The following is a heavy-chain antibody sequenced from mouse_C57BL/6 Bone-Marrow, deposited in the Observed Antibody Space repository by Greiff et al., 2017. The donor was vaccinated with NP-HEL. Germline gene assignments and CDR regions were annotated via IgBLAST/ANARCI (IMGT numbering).Heavy chain of an antibody. D-gene: IGHD4-1*02. J-gene: IGHJ4*01. CDR1: GYTFTSYW. CDR3: ARYRASTGTRAMDY. Sequence: QVHVKQSGAELAKPGASVKLSCKASGYTFTSYWMHWVKQRPGQGLEWIGYINPSSGYTKYNQKFKDKATLTADKSSSTAYMQLSSLTYEDSAVYDCARYRASTGTRAMDYWGQGTSVTVSS. CDR2: INPSSGYT. V-gene: IGHV1-7*01.